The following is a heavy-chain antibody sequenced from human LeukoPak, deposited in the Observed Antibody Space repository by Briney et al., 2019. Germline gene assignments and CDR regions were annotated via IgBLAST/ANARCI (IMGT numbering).Heavy chain of an antibody. Sequence: SETLSLTCTVSGVSISSSKCAWGWIRQPPGKGLEWIGRIYYSGNTDDHASLKSQLPIAIDTSKNEFSLKLTSVTAADTAVYYCARQTGSGLFILPGGQGTLVTVSS. D-gene: IGHD3/OR15-3a*01. J-gene: IGHJ4*02. V-gene: IGHV4-39*01. CDR3: ARQTGSGLFILP. CDR1: GVSISSSKCA. CDR2: IYYSGNT.